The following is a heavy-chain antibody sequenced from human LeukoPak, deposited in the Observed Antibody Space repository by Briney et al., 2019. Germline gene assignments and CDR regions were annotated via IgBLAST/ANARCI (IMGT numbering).Heavy chain of an antibody. Sequence: PSETLSLTCTVSGGSISSYYWSWIRQPAGKGLEWIGRIYTSGSTNYNPSLKSRVTMSVDMSKNQFSLQLSSVTAADTAVYYCARQGSYGDYMLVDYWGQGTRVTVSS. J-gene: IGHJ4*02. CDR2: IYTSGST. D-gene: IGHD4-17*01. CDR3: ARQGSYGDYMLVDY. CDR1: GGSISSYY. V-gene: IGHV4-4*07.